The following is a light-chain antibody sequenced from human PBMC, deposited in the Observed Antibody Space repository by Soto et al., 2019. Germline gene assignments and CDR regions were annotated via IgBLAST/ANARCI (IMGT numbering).Light chain of an antibody. V-gene: IGKV3-15*01. CDR3: QQYGSSPRMT. Sequence: EIVMTQSPATLSASPGERATLSCRASRSVRSNLAWYQQKPGQAPRLLIYGASTRATGIPARFSGSGSGTDFTLTISRLEPEDFAVYYCQQYGSSPRMTFGQGTKVDIK. J-gene: IGKJ1*01. CDR1: RSVRSN. CDR2: GAS.